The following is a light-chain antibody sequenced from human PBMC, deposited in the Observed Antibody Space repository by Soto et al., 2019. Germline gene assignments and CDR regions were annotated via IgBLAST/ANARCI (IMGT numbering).Light chain of an antibody. CDR1: SSDVGGYNY. J-gene: IGLJ1*01. CDR2: DVT. Sequence: QSALTQPASVSGSPGQSITISCTGTSSDVGGYNYVSWYQQQPGKAPKFMIYDVTNQPSGVSNRFSGSKSGNTASLTISGLQAEDEADYYCCSYTTSNTRQIVFGTGTRSPS. V-gene: IGLV2-14*01. CDR3: CSYTTSNTRQIV.